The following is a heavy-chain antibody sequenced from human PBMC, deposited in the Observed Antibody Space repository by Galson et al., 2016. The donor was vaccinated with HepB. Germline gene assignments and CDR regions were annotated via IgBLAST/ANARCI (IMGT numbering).Heavy chain of an antibody. V-gene: IGHV2-5*01. CDR3: AHRRTKGGTSSGAFDY. D-gene: IGHD1-26*01. J-gene: IGHJ4*02. CDR1: GFSLSTNEVG. Sequence: PALVKPTQTLTLTCTFSGFSLSTNEVGVGWIRQPPGKALQWLALIYGNDDNRYSPSLKSRLTITKDTSNNQVVLTMTNMDPVDTATYYCAHRRTKGGTSSGAFDYWGQGTLVSVSS. CDR2: IYGNDDN.